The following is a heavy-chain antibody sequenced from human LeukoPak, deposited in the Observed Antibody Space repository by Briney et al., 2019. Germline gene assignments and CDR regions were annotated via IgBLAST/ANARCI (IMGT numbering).Heavy chain of an antibody. J-gene: IGHJ5*02. CDR3: ARAYYDILTGYLYNWFDP. CDR2: INPNSGGT. V-gene: IGHV1-2*06. CDR1: GYTFTGYY. Sequence: ASVKVSCKASGYTFTGYYMHWVRQAPGQGLEWMGRINPNSGGTNYAQRFQGRVTMTRDTSISTAYMELSRLRSDDTAVYYCARAYYDILTGYLYNWFDPWGQGTLVTVSS. D-gene: IGHD3-9*01.